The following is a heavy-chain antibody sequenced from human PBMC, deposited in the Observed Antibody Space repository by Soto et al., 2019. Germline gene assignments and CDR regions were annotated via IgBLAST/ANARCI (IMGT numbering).Heavy chain of an antibody. V-gene: IGHV3-15*01. CDR2: IKSKTDGGTT. J-gene: IGHJ6*03. CDR1: GFTFSNAW. D-gene: IGHD1-26*01. Sequence: GSLRLSCAASGFTFSNAWMSWVRQAPGKGLEWVGRIKSKTDGGTTDYAAPVKGRFTISRDDSKNTLYLQMNSLKTEDTAVYYCTTDHELGYYYYMDVWGKGTTVTVSS. CDR3: TTDHELGYYYYMDV.